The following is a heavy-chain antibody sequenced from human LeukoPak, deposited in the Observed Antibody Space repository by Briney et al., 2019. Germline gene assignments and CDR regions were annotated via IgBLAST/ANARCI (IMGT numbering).Heavy chain of an antibody. CDR1: GFTFSSYS. D-gene: IGHD3-10*01. CDR3: ARELITMVRGGDY. Sequence: GGSLRLSCAASGFTFSSYSMNWVRQAPGKGLEWVSSISSSSSYIYYADSMKGRFTISRDNAKNSLYLQMNSLRAEDTAVYYCARELITMVRGGDYWGQGTLVTVSS. J-gene: IGHJ4*02. CDR2: ISSSSSYI. V-gene: IGHV3-21*01.